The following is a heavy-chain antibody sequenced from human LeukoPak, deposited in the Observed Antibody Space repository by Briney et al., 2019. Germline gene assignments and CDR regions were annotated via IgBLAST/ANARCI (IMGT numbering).Heavy chain of an antibody. J-gene: IGHJ5*02. CDR2: ITSSGEST. CDR1: GFTFTTHA. V-gene: IGHV3-23*01. CDR3: AKDRWELLGWFDP. Sequence: PGGCLRLSCAASGFTFTTHAMSWVRQSPGKAPQWVSGITSSGESTFYADSVQGRFTISRDNSKNTLYLQMESLTVEDTAVYYCAKDRWELLGWFDPWGQGTLVTVSS. D-gene: IGHD1-26*01.